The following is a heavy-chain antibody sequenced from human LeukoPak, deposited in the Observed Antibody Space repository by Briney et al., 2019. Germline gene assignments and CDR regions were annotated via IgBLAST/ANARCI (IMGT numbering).Heavy chain of an antibody. J-gene: IGHJ4*02. CDR1: GFSFDDYD. CDR2: INWNGGST. V-gene: IGHV3-20*04. CDR3: AREEGGYFDY. D-gene: IGHD3-16*01. Sequence: GGPLRLSCAASGFSFDDYDMSWVRQAPGKGLEWVSGINWNGGSTGYADSVKGRFTISRDNAKNSLYLQMSSLRAEDTALYYCAREEGGYFDYWGQGTLVTASS.